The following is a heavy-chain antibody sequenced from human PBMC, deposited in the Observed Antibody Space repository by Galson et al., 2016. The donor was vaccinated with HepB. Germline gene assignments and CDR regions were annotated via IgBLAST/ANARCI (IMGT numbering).Heavy chain of an antibody. CDR1: GGSISRSNYY. CDR3: ARRVRYSVVVVESSRDDAFDI. CDR2: IHHSGSA. Sequence: SETLSLTCNVSGGSISRSNYYWGWIRQPPGKGLERIGNIHHSGSANYNPSLKSRVTFSVDTSKSQFSLKLSSVTAADTALYYCARRVRYSVVVVESSRDDAFDIWGQGTTVTVSS. J-gene: IGHJ3*02. V-gene: IGHV4-39*01. D-gene: IGHD2-15*01.